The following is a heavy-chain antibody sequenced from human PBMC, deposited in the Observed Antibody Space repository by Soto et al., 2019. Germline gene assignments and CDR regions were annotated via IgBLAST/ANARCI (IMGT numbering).Heavy chain of an antibody. D-gene: IGHD6-19*01. CDR3: AKSHTTSGWYVTTDY. V-gene: IGHV3-9*01. Sequence: PGGSLRLSCAASGFTFGDYPMQRVRQAPGKGLEWGSAISWNSGSIDYADSVKGRFTISRDNAKNSLYLQMNSLRAEDTALYYCAKSHTTSGWYVTTDYWGQGTRVTVSS. CDR1: GFTFGDYP. J-gene: IGHJ4*02. CDR2: ISWNSGSI.